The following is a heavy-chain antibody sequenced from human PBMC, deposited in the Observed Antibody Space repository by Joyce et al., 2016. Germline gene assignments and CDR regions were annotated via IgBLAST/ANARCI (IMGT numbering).Heavy chain of an antibody. CDR3: ATSDFWSGYSIDYYYSGLDV. V-gene: IGHV3-15*01. CDR1: GFTFNNDG. Sequence: EVQLVESGGGLVRPGGSLRLSCAASGFTFNNDGMYWVRQAPGKGLEWLCRIKSKSEGGTTDYAAPVKGRFIILRDDSKNTLYLQMNSLKTEDTAVYFCATSDFWSGYSIDYYYSGLDVWGQGTTVSVFS. CDR2: IKSKSEGGTT. D-gene: IGHD3-3*01. J-gene: IGHJ6*02.